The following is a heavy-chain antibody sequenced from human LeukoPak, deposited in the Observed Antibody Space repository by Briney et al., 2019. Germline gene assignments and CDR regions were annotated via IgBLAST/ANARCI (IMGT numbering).Heavy chain of an antibody. V-gene: IGHV1-2*02. CDR2: INPNSGGT. CDR1: GYTFTGYY. Sequence: GASVKVSCKASGYTFTGYYMHWVRQAPGQGLEWMGWINPNSGGTNYAQKFQGRVTMTRDTSISTAYMDLSRLRSGDTAVYYCAILIISVAARDDFDIWGQGTMLTVSS. J-gene: IGHJ3*02. CDR3: AILIISVAARDDFDI. D-gene: IGHD6-19*01.